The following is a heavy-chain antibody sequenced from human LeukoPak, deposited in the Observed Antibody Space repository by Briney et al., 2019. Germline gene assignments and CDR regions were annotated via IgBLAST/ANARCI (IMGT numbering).Heavy chain of an antibody. D-gene: IGHD1-26*01. CDR1: GGSFSGYY. V-gene: IGHV4-34*01. J-gene: IGHJ3*02. CDR2: INHSGST. Sequence: SETLSLTCAVYGGSFSGYYWSWIRQPPGKGLEWIGEINHSGSTNYNPSLKSRVTISVDTSKNQFSLKLSSVTAADTAVYYCARLFIKWELRGEAFDIWGQGTMVTVSS. CDR3: ARLFIKWELRGEAFDI.